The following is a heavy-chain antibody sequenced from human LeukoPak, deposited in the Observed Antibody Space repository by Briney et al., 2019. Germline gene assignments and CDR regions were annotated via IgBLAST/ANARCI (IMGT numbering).Heavy chain of an antibody. CDR2: ISNDGNKA. CDR3: AREAASGSYSGSDS. J-gene: IGHJ5*01. Sequence: GGSLRLSCAASGFSFTTYWMHWVRQAPGKGLVWVSRISNDGNKADYADSVKGRFTISRDNAKKSLYLQMNSLRAEDTAVYYCAREAASGSYSGSDSWGQGTLVTVSS. D-gene: IGHD1-26*01. V-gene: IGHV3-74*01. CDR1: GFSFTTYW.